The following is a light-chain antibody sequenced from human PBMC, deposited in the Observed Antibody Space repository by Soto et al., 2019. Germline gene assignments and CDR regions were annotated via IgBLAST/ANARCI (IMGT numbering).Light chain of an antibody. CDR2: RNN. Sequence: QSVLTQPPSASGTPGQRVTISCSGSSSNIGSNFVYWYQQLPGTAPKLLIYRNNQRPSGVPDRFSGSKSDTSASLAISGLRSEDEADYYCAAWGDGLSGYVFGTGTKLTVL. J-gene: IGLJ1*01. CDR1: SSNIGSNF. V-gene: IGLV1-47*01. CDR3: AAWGDGLSGYV.